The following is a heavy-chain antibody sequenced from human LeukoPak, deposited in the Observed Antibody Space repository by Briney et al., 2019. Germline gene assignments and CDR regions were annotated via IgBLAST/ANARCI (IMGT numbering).Heavy chain of an antibody. CDR3: AKDGDGYMDR. J-gene: IGHJ5*02. V-gene: IGHV3-30*18. D-gene: IGHD5-24*01. CDR2: ILYDGSEK. CDR1: GFTFSDYG. Sequence: GRSLRLSCAASGFTFSDYGMHWVRQAPGKGLEWMGVILYDGSEKYYADSVRGRFSISRDDSKNMLFLQINSLRREDTAVYYCAKDGDGYMDRWGQGTLVTVSS.